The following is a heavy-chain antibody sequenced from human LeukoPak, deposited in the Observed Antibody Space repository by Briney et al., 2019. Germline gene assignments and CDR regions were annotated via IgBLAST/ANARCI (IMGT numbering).Heavy chain of an antibody. V-gene: IGHV4-59*01. D-gene: IGHD7-27*01. CDR3: ATNTGTVFDY. Sequence: SETLSLTCTVSGDFITASYWSWIRQPPGKGLEWIGYAYYSGSTEYNPSLRSRVTISLEMSKHQFSLNVTSVTAADTAVYYCATNTGTVFDYWGQGALVTVSS. J-gene: IGHJ4*02. CDR2: AYYSGST. CDR1: GDFITASY.